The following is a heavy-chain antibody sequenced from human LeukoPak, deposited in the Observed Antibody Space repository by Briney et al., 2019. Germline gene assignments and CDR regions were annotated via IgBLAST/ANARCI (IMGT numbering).Heavy chain of an antibody. J-gene: IGHJ4*02. CDR1: GFTFDDYA. D-gene: IGHD5-18*01. V-gene: IGHV3-9*01. CDR3: AKALLPDVDTATVIDY. CDR2: ISWNSGSI. Sequence: PGRSLRLSCAASGFTFDDYAMHWVRQAPGKGLEWVSGISWNSGSIGYADSVKGRFTISRDNAKNSLYLQMNSLRAEDTALYYCAKALLPDVDTATVIDYWGQGTLVTVSS.